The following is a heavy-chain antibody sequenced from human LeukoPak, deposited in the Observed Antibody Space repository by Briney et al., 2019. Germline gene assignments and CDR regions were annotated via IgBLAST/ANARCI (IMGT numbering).Heavy chain of an antibody. CDR1: GFTFSSYG. V-gene: IGHV3-30*02. J-gene: IGHJ6*03. D-gene: IGHD5-18*01. CDR2: IRYDGSNK. CDR3: AKDQGGYSYGWDYYYMDV. Sequence: GGSLRLSCAASGFTFSSYGMHWVRQAPGKGLEWVAFIRYDGSNKYYADSVKGRFTISRDNSKNTLYLQMNSLRAEDTAVYYCAKDQGGYSYGWDYYYMDVWGKGTTFTISS.